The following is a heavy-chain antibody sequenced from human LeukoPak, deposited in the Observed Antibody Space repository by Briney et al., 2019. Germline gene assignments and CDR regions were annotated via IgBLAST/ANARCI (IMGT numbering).Heavy chain of an antibody. CDR2: INSNTGGT. V-gene: IGHV1-2*06. Sequence: ASVKVSCKASGYTFSGYYMHWVRQAPGQGLEWMGRINSNTGGTIYAQKFQGRVTMTRDTSISTAYMEVSRLISDDTAVYYCARDDRLRAFDIWGQRTMVLVSS. D-gene: IGHD2-15*01. CDR3: ARDDRLRAFDI. CDR1: GYTFSGYY. J-gene: IGHJ3*02.